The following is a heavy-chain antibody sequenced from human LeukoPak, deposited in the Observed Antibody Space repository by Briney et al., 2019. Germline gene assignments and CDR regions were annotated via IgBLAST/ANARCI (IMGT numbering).Heavy chain of an antibody. V-gene: IGHV3-7*03. CDR1: RFTFSRYW. D-gene: IGHD3-22*01. Sequence: PGGSLRLSCAASRFTFSRYWMSWVRQAPRKGLEWVANIKQDGSEKYYVDSVKGRFTISRDNAKNSLFLQMNSLRAEDTAVYYCARDKGDYDTSGSLFAFGGQGTLVTVSS. CDR3: ARDKGDYDTSGSLFAF. CDR2: IKQDGSEK. J-gene: IGHJ4*02.